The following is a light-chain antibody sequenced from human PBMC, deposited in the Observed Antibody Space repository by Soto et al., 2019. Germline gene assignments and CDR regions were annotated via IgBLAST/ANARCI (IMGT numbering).Light chain of an antibody. CDR2: VGTGGIVG. Sequence: QSVLTQPPSASASLGASVTLTCTLSSGYSNYKVDWYQQRPGKGPRFVMRVGTGGIVGFKGDGIPDRFSVLGSGLNRYLTIKNIQEEDESDYHCGADHGSGSNFVVFGGGTQLTVL. J-gene: IGLJ2*01. CDR1: SGYSNYK. CDR3: GADHGSGSNFVV. V-gene: IGLV9-49*01.